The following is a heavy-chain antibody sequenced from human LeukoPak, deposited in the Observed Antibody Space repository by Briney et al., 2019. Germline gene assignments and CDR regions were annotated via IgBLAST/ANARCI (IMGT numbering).Heavy chain of an antibody. Sequence: ASVKVSCKASGYTFTDYYMYWVRQAPGQGLEWMGWINPNSGGTSYAQKFQGRVTMTRDTSISTAYMELSRLRSDDTAVYYCARDLTGEDAFDLWGQGTMVTVSS. CDR1: GYTFTDYY. CDR2: INPNSGGT. V-gene: IGHV1-2*02. D-gene: IGHD3-10*01. J-gene: IGHJ3*01. CDR3: ARDLTGEDAFDL.